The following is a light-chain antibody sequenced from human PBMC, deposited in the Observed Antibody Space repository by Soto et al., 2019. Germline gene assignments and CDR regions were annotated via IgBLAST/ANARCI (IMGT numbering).Light chain of an antibody. Sequence: QSVLTQPPSASGDPGQRVTISCSGGSSNIGSNTVSWYQQLPGTAPKLLIYDNNQRPSGVPARFSGSKSGTSASLAISGLQSEDEADYYCAAWDDSLNGHVVFGGGTKLTVL. CDR1: SSNIGSNT. CDR2: DNN. CDR3: AAWDDSLNGHVV. J-gene: IGLJ2*01. V-gene: IGLV1-44*01.